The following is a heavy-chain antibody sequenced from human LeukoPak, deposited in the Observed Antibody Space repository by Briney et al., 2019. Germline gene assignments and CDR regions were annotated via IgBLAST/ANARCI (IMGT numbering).Heavy chain of an antibody. V-gene: IGHV1-69*06. CDR2: IIPIFGTA. CDR3: ARGAKMATPMEDYYYGMDV. J-gene: IGHJ6*02. D-gene: IGHD5-24*01. Sequence: GASVKVSCKASGGTFSSYAISWGRQAPGQGLEWMGGIIPIFGTANYAQKFQGRVTITADKSTSTAYMELSSLRSEDTAVYYCARGAKMATPMEDYYYGMDVWGQGTTVTVS. CDR1: GGTFSSYA.